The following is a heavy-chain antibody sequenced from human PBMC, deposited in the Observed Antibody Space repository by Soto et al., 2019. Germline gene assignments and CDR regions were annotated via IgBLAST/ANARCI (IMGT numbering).Heavy chain of an antibody. V-gene: IGHV1-69*01. J-gene: IGHJ2*01. D-gene: IGHD2-8*01. CDR2: ILPIFGTA. Sequence: QVQLVQSGAEVKKPGSSVKVSCKASGGTFSSYAISWVRQAPGQGLEWMGGILPIFGTASYAQKFQGRVTITADESTSTAYMERSKLRSDDTAVYYCASRKLPSSTNNWYFDLWGRGTLVTVSS. CDR1: GGTFSSYA. CDR3: ASRKLPSSTNNWYFDL.